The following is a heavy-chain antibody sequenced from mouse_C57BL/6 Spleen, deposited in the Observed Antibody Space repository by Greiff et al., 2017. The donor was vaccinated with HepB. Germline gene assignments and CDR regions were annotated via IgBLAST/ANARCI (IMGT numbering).Heavy chain of an antibody. D-gene: IGHD2-4*01. CDR1: GYTFTGYW. J-gene: IGHJ2*01. CDR3: ATMTPTTYYFDY. Sequence: QVQLQQSGAELMKPGASVKLSCKATGYTFTGYWIEWVKQRPGHGLEWIGEILPGSGSTNYNEKFKGKATLTADTSSNTAYMQLSSLTTEDSAIYYGATMTPTTYYFDYWGQGTTLTVSS. CDR2: ILPGSGST. V-gene: IGHV1-9*01.